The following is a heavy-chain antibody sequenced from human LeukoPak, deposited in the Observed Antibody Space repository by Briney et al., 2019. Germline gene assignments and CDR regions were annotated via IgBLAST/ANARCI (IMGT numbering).Heavy chain of an antibody. J-gene: IGHJ4*02. Sequence: ASVKVPCKASGYTFTSYGISWVRQAPGQGLEWMGWISAYNGNTNYAQKLQGRVTMTTDTSTSTAYMELRSLRSDDTAVYYCARVERFLEWPVGAYYFDYWGQGTLVTVSS. CDR3: ARVERFLEWPVGAYYFDY. D-gene: IGHD3-3*01. CDR1: GYTFTSYG. V-gene: IGHV1-18*01. CDR2: ISAYNGNT.